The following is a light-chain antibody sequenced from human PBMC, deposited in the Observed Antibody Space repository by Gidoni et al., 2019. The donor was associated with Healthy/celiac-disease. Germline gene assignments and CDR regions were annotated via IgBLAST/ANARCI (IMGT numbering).Light chain of an antibody. J-gene: IGLJ2*01. CDR2: EDA. V-gene: IGLV3-1*01. CDR1: ELGRKT. Sequence: SYELNQPHSVSVPPGQTATITFSGDELGRKTASWYQQRTGQSPVLLLFEDAKRPSGIPARFSGSTSGNTATLTISGTQDIDEADYFCQAWDSGTVIFGGGTKLTVL. CDR3: QAWDSGTVI.